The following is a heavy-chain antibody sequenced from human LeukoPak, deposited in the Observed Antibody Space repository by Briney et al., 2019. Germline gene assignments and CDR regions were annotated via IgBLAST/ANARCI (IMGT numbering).Heavy chain of an antibody. CDR3: ASLIYDSSGYYFDK. J-gene: IGHJ4*02. CDR2: IQYSGST. D-gene: IGHD3-22*01. V-gene: IGHV4-59*08. Sequence: SETLSLTCTLSGGSISSHHWSWIRQSPGKGLEWMGYIQYSGSTNPNPSLKSRVTISVDTSKNQFSLKLSSVTAADTAVYYCASLIYDSSGYYFDKWGQGTLVSVSS. CDR1: GGSISSHH.